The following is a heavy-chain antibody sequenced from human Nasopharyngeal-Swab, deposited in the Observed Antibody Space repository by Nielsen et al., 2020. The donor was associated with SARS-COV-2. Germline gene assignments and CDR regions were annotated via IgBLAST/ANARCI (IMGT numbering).Heavy chain of an antibody. CDR1: GFSFSSHG. J-gene: IGHJ4*02. V-gene: IGHV3-30*03. Sequence: GGSLRLSCAASGFSFSSHGMHWVRQAPGKGLEWVAVISNDGSNIHYADSVKGRFTISRDNSKNTLYLQMNSLRAEDTAVYYCAHGIAARRRRQDYFDYWGQGTLVTVSS. CDR3: AHGIAARRRRQDYFDY. D-gene: IGHD6-6*01. CDR2: ISNDGSNI.